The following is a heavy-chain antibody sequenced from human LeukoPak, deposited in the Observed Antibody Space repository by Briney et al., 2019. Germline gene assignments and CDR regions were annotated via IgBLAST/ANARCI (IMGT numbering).Heavy chain of an antibody. CDR2: LSYGANS. J-gene: IGHJ4*02. V-gene: IGHV4-38-2*01. Sequence: SETLSLTCAVSGYSITSDYYWGWIRQSPGKGLEWCGSLSYGANSYYNSSLESRLPISRDTAKNQFSLKLTSVTASDTDVYVCARVRRGSQFDYWGQGTLVTVSS. D-gene: IGHD3-16*01. CDR1: GYSITSDYY. CDR3: ARVRRGSQFDY.